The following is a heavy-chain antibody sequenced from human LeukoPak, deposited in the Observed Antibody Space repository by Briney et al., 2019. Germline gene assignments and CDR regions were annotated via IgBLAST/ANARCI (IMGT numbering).Heavy chain of an antibody. CDR2: IVVGSGNT. Sequence: ASVKVSCKASGFTFTSSAVQWVRQARGQRLEWIGWIVVGSGNTNYAQKFQERVTITRDMSTSTAYMELSSLRSEDTAVYNCAAVENLYYDILTGYSYDAFDIWGQGTMVTVSS. J-gene: IGHJ3*02. D-gene: IGHD3-9*01. CDR3: AAVENLYYDILTGYSYDAFDI. V-gene: IGHV1-58*01. CDR1: GFTFTSSA.